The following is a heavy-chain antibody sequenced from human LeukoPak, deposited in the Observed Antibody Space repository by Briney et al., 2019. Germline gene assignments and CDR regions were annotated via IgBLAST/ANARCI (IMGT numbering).Heavy chain of an antibody. CDR2: IDPSDSYT. J-gene: IGHJ5*02. V-gene: IGHV5-10-1*01. CDR1: GYSFTSYW. D-gene: IGHD4-17*01. CDR3: ARRENDYGGFDP. Sequence: GESLKISCKGSGYSFTSYWISWVRQMPGKGLEWMGRIDPSDSYTNYSPSFQGHVTISADKSIGTVYLQWSSLKASDTAMYYCARRENDYGGFDPWGQGTLVTVSS.